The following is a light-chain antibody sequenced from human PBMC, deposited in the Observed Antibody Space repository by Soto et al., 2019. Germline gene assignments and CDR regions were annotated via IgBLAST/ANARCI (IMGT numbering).Light chain of an antibody. CDR1: SSDVGGYNY. CDR3: SSYTSRSTYV. CDR2: EVS. V-gene: IGLV2-14*01. J-gene: IGLJ1*01. Sequence: QSALTQPASVSGSPGQSITISCTGTSSDVGGYNYVSWYQQHPGKAPKLMIYEVSNRPSGVSNRFSGSKSGNTASLTISGLQAEDEADYYCSSYTSRSTYVFVTGSKV.